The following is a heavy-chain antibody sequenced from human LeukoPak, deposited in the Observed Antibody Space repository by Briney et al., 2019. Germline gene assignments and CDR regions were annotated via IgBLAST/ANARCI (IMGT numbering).Heavy chain of an antibody. CDR2: INHSGST. CDR3: ASFKTSIGAFDI. Sequence: AQTLSLACAVYGGSFSGYYWSWVRQPPGKGLEWSGEINHSGSTNYNPSLKSGVTISVATSTNQFSLKLRSVTAADTAVYFCASFKTSIGAFDIWGQGTMVTVSS. J-gene: IGHJ3*02. D-gene: IGHD3-22*01. CDR1: GGSFSGYY. V-gene: IGHV4-34*01.